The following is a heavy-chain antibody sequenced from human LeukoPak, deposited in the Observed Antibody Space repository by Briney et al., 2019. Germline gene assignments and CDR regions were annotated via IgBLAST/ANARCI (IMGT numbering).Heavy chain of an antibody. CDR1: GFTFSSYG. Sequence: GGSLRLSCAASGFTFSSYGMHWVRQAPGKGLEWVAVISYDGSNKYYADSVKGRFTISRDNSKNTLYLQMNSLRAEDTAVYYCAKDGQFWFFSYGMDVWGQGTTVTVSS. D-gene: IGHD3-3*02. V-gene: IGHV3-30*18. J-gene: IGHJ6*02. CDR3: AKDGQFWFFSYGMDV. CDR2: ISYDGSNK.